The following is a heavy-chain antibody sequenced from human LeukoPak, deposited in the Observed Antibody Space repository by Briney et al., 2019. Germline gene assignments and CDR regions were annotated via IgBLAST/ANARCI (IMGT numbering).Heavy chain of an antibody. CDR2: IDHRGDT. D-gene: IGHD1-1*01. CDR3: ARGPAISETGYFDF. Sequence: SETLSLTCAVYGGSFSRYYWSWIRQSPGKGLEWIAEIDHRGDTNYNPSVKSRVTISVDTSKNQFSLKVRSLSAADTAVYYCARGPAISETGYFDFWGQGTLVTVSS. V-gene: IGHV4-34*01. J-gene: IGHJ4*03. CDR1: GGSFSRYY.